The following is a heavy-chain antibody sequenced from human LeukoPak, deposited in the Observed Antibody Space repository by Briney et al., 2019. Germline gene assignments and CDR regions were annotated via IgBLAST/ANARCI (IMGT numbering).Heavy chain of an antibody. CDR2: MSFDGTTK. Sequence: GGSLRLSCADSGFNFSVSSMHWVRQTPGMGLEWLAVMSFDGTTKIYAHSLKGRFTISRDNSKNTVFLQMKSLRPEDTAVYYCARQATRGVNSWFDPWGQGTLVTVSS. V-gene: IGHV3-30*04. D-gene: IGHD3-10*01. J-gene: IGHJ5*02. CDR1: GFNFSVSS. CDR3: ARQATRGVNSWFDP.